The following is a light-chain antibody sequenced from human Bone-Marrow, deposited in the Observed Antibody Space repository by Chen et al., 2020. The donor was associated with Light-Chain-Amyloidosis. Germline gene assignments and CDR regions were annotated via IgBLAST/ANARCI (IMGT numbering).Light chain of an antibody. CDR3: QSYQGSSQGV. Sequence: NFMLTQPHSVSESPGKTGIISCTRSSGSIATNYVQWYQQRPGSSPTTVIYEDDQRPSWVPERFSGAVDRSSNSASLTISGLKTEDEADYYCQSYQGSSQGVFGGGTKLTVL. V-gene: IGLV6-57*01. CDR2: EDD. CDR1: SGSIATNY. J-gene: IGLJ3*02.